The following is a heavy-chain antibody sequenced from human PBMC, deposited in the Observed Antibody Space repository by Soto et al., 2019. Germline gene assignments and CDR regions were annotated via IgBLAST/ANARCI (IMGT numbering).Heavy chain of an antibody. Sequence: EVQLVEAGGGLVQPGGSLRLSCAASGFTVSNLYMTWVRQATGKGLEWVSVISSGGSQYYADSVKGRFTISRDNSKNTVYLQMNSLRDGDTAIYYCARDTLGGAYDFWHGGQGTLVTVSS. D-gene: IGHD3-3*01. CDR1: GFTVSNLY. V-gene: IGHV3-66*01. CDR2: ISSGGSQ. J-gene: IGHJ4*02. CDR3: ARDTLGGAYDFWH.